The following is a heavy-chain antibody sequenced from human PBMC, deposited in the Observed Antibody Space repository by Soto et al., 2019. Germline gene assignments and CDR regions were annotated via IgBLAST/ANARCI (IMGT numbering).Heavy chain of an antibody. Sequence: ASVKVSCAASGFTFSSYAMSWVRQAPGKGLEWVSAISGSGGSTYYADSVKGRFTISRDNSKNTLYLQMNSLRAEDTAVYYCAKGPSITIFGVVIHAAPAYWGQGTLVTVS. CDR1: GFTFSSYA. CDR3: AKGPSITIFGVVIHAAPAY. D-gene: IGHD3-3*01. V-gene: IGHV3-23*01. CDR2: ISGSGGST. J-gene: IGHJ4*02.